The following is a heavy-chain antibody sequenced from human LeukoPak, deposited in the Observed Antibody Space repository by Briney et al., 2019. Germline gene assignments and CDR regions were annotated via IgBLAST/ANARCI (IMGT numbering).Heavy chain of an antibody. CDR2: ISSSSSYI. V-gene: IGHV3-21*01. D-gene: IGHD3-22*01. CDR3: ARVGAVITKSEYFQH. J-gene: IGHJ1*01. CDR1: GFTFSSYS. Sequence: GGSLRLSCAASGFTFSSYSMNWVRQAPGKGLEWVSSISSSSSYIYYADSVKGRFTISRDNAKNSLYLQMNSLRAEDTAVYYCARVGAVITKSEYFQHWGQGTLVTVSS.